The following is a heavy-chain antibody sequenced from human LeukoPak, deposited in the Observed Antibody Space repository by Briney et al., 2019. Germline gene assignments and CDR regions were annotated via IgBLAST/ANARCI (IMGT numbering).Heavy chain of an antibody. V-gene: IGHV3-30*02. CDR2: IRYDGSNK. Sequence: GGSLRLSCAASGFTFSSYGMHWVRQAPGKGLEWVAFIRYDGSNKYYADSVKGRFTNSRDNAKNSLYLQMTRLRAEDTAVYYCARGVRDILSGYYTDYYFYYMDVWGKGTTVTVSS. CDR1: GFTFSSYG. J-gene: IGHJ6*03. D-gene: IGHD3-3*01. CDR3: ARGVRDILSGYYTDYYFYYMDV.